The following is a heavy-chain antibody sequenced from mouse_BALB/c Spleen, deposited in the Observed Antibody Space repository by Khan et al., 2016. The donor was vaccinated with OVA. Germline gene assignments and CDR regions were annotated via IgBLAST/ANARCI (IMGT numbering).Heavy chain of an antibody. J-gene: IGHJ1*01. CDR3: ARSASYWFVDV. D-gene: IGHD6-1*01. Sequence: QIQLVQSGPELKKPGETVKISCKASGYTFTNYGMNWVKQAPGKGLKWMGWINTYTGEPTYADDFKGRFAFSLETSANTAYLQINNLKNEDPATYFCARSASYWFVDVWGAGTTVTVSS. CDR2: INTYTGEP. V-gene: IGHV9-3-1*01. CDR1: GYTFTNYG.